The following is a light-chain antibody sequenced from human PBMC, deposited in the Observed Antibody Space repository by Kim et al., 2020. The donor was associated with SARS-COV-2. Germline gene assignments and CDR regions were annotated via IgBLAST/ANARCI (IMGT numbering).Light chain of an antibody. Sequence: QPVLTQPPSASGTPGQRVTISCSGSSSNIGSNNVVWYQQFPGAAPNVLIHSNNQRPSGIPDRFSGSRSGTSASLAISGLQSGDEADYYCAVWDDSLKQGVFGGGTQLTVL. CDR3: AVWDDSLKQGV. CDR2: SNN. V-gene: IGLV1-44*01. CDR1: SSNIGSNN. J-gene: IGLJ3*02.